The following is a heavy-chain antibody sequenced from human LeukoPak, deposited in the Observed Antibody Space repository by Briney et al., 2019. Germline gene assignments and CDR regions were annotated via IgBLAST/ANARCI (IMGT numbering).Heavy chain of an antibody. J-gene: IGHJ4*02. V-gene: IGHV3-66*01. CDR3: ARKTPRFGDYDY. D-gene: IGHD2-15*01. Sequence: GGSLRLSCAASGFTVSSSYMSWVHQAPGKGLEWVSLIYSAGSTYYADSVKGRFTISRDNSKNTLYLQMNSLRAEDTAVYYCARKTPRFGDYDYWGQGTLVTVSS. CDR2: IYSAGST. CDR1: GFTVSSSY.